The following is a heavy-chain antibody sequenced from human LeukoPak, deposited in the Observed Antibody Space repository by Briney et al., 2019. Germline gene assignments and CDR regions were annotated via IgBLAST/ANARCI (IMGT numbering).Heavy chain of an antibody. Sequence: SETLSLTCAVYGGSFSGYYWSWIRQPPGKGLEWIGEINHSGSTNYNPSLKSRVSMSVDTSKNQFFLKLSSVTAADTAVYYCARVSGGGSTAYWGQGTLVTVSS. J-gene: IGHJ4*02. CDR1: GGSFSGYY. D-gene: IGHD5/OR15-5a*01. V-gene: IGHV4-34*01. CDR2: INHSGST. CDR3: ARVSGGGSTAY.